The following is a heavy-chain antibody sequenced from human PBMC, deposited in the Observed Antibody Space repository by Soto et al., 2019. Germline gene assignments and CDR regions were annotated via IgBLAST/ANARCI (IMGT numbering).Heavy chain of an antibody. CDR1: GGTFSSYT. J-gene: IGHJ4*02. Sequence: QFQLVQSGAEVNKPGSSVKVYCKASGGTFSSYTISWVRQAPGQGLEWMGRIIPILGIANYAQKFQGRVTITADKSASTAYMELSSLRSEDTAVYYCASQVDIAAAGPTPFDYWGQGTLVTVSS. V-gene: IGHV1-69*02. CDR3: ASQVDIAAAGPTPFDY. D-gene: IGHD6-13*01. CDR2: IIPILGIA.